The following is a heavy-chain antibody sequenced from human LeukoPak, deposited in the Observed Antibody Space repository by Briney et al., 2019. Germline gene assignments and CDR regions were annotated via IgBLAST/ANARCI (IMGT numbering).Heavy chain of an antibody. CDR3: AKGHHYGSGSYYNTPDTAFDI. CDR1: GFTFSSYA. V-gene: IGHV3-23*01. CDR2: ISGSGGST. D-gene: IGHD3-10*01. J-gene: IGHJ3*02. Sequence: PGGSQRLSCAASGFTFSSYAMSWVRQAPGKGLEWVSAISGSGGSTYYADSVKGRFTISRDNSKNTLYLQMNGLRAEDTAVFSCAKGHHYGSGSYYNTPDTAFDIWGQGTMVTVSS.